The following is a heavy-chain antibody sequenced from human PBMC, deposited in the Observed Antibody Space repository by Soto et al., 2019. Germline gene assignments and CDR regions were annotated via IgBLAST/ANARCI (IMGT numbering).Heavy chain of an antibody. V-gene: IGHV4-31*03. D-gene: IGHD6-13*01. Sequence: QVQLQESGPGLVKPSQTLSLTCTVSGGSISSGGYYWSWIRQHPGKGLEWIGYIYYSGSTYYNPSLKSRVTISVDTSKKKFSLKLSSVTAADTAVYYCARGGSSSPYFDDWGQGTLVTVSS. CDR1: GGSISSGGYY. CDR2: IYYSGST. J-gene: IGHJ4*02. CDR3: ARGGSSSPYFDD.